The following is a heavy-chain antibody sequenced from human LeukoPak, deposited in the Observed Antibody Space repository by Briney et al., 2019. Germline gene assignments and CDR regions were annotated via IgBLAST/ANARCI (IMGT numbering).Heavy chain of an antibody. Sequence: GGSLRLSCAASGFTFSSYSMYWVRQAPGKGLEWVSYISSSSSNIYYADSVKGRFTISRDNAKNSLYLQMDSLRVEDTAVYYCARVRTQITPRGSLDYWGQGTLVTVSS. J-gene: IGHJ4*02. V-gene: IGHV3-48*04. D-gene: IGHD1-14*01. CDR1: GFTFSSYS. CDR2: ISSSSSNI. CDR3: ARVRTQITPRGSLDY.